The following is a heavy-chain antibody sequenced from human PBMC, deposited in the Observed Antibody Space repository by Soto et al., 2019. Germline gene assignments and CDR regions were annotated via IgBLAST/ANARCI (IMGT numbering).Heavy chain of an antibody. V-gene: IGHV3-23*01. J-gene: IGHJ4*02. Sequence: GGSLRLSCAASGFTFSSYAMSWVRQAPGKGLEWVSAISGSGGSTYYADSVKGRFTISRDNSKTTLYLQMNSLRAEDTAVYYCAKAGNSLRFLEWLTNFDYWGQGTLVTVSS. CDR3: AKAGNSLRFLEWLTNFDY. CDR2: ISGSGGST. D-gene: IGHD3-3*01. CDR1: GFTFSSYA.